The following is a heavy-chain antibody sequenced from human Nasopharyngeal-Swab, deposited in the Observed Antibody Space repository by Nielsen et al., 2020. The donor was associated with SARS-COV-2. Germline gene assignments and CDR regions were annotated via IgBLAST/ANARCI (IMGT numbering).Heavy chain of an antibody. CDR2: ISYDGSNK. D-gene: IGHD6-13*01. V-gene: IGHV3-30*04. CDR1: GFPFSSYA. CDR3: ARGAAAVYWYFDL. Sequence: LSLTCAASGFPFSSYAMHWVRQAPGKGLEWVAVISYDGSNKYYADSVKGRFTISRDNSKNTLYLQMNSLRAEDTAVYYCARGAAAVYWYFDLWGRGTLVTVSS. J-gene: IGHJ2*01.